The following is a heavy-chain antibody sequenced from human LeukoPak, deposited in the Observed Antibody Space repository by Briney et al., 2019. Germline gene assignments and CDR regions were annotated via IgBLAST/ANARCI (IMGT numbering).Heavy chain of an antibody. CDR1: GFTFGDYG. J-gene: IGHJ4*02. CDR3: ARDNSGFDY. D-gene: IGHD6-25*01. CDR2: INWSGRST. V-gene: IGHV3-20*04. Sequence: GGSLRLSCAASGFTFGDYGMTWVRQAPGKGLEWVSAINWSGRSTGYVDSVKGRFTISRDNAKNSLYLQMNSLRAEDTAFYYCARDNSGFDYWGQGTLVTVSS.